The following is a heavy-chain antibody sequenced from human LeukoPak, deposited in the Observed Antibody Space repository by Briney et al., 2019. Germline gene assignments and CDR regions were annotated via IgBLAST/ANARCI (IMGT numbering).Heavy chain of an antibody. V-gene: IGHV2-5*01. CDR1: GFSLSSSGVG. D-gene: IGHD4-23*01. Sequence: SGPTLVKPTQTLTLTFTFSGFSLSSSGVGVVWIRQPPGKALEWLALFYWTDDKRYSPSLKSRLTITKDTSKNQVVLTMTSMDPVDTATYYCAHSGSGNVAFDIWGQGTMVTVSS. J-gene: IGHJ3*02. CDR3: AHSGSGNVAFDI. CDR2: FYWTDDK.